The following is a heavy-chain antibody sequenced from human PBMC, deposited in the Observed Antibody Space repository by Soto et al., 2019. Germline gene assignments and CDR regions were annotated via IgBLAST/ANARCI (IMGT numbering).Heavy chain of an antibody. D-gene: IGHD6-19*01. V-gene: IGHV3-30-3*01. CDR1: GFTFSSYA. Sequence: PGGSLRLSCAASGFTFSSYAMHWVRQAPGKGLEWVAVISYDGSNKYYADSVKGRFTISRDNAENTLYLQMNSLRAEDTAVYYCAKETYSSEYYFDYWGQGTLVTVSS. CDR3: AKETYSSEYYFDY. J-gene: IGHJ4*02. CDR2: ISYDGSNK.